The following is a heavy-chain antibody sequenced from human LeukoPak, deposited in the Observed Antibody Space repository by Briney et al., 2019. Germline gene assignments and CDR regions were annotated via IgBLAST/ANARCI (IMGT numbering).Heavy chain of an antibody. J-gene: IGHJ4*02. D-gene: IGHD6-13*01. CDR2: IYSGGST. CDR3: ARTAYSSSWNFDY. V-gene: IGHV3-53*01. Sequence: GGSLRLSCAASGITVSTTYMTWVRQAPGKGLEWVSVIYSGGSTFYADSVKGRFTISRDNSKDTLYLQMNSLRVEDTAVYYCARTAYSSSWNFDYWGQGTLVTVPS. CDR1: GITVSTTY.